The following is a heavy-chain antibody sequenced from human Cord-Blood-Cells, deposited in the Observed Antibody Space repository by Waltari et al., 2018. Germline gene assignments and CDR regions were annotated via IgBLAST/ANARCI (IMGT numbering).Heavy chain of an antibody. D-gene: IGHD6-13*01. CDR1: GYSISSGYY. V-gene: IGHV4-38-2*01. Sequence: QVQLQESGPGLVKPSETLSLTCAVSGYSISSGYYWGWIRPPPGKGLEWIGGIYHSGCTYYNPSLKSRVTISGDTYKNQFSLKLSSVTAADTAVYYCVSTAAAIYYFDYWGQGTLVTVSS. J-gene: IGHJ4*02. CDR3: VSTAAAIYYFDY. CDR2: IYHSGCT.